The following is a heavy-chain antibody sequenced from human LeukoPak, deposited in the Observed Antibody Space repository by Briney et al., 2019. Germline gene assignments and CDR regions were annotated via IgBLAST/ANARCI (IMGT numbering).Heavy chain of an antibody. D-gene: IGHD3-10*01. Sequence: SETLSLTCTVSGGSISSSSYYWGWIRQPPGKGLEWIGYIYYSGSTYYNPSLKSRVTISVDTSKNQFSLKLSSVTAADTAVYYCANYGSGTYWYWGQGTLVTVSS. CDR1: GGSISSSSYY. J-gene: IGHJ4*02. CDR2: IYYSGST. V-gene: IGHV4-30-4*08. CDR3: ANYGSGTYWY.